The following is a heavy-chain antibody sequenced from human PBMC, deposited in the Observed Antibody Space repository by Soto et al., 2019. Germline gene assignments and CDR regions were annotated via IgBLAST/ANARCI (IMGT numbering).Heavy chain of an antibody. CDR2: ISYDGSNK. J-gene: IGHJ6*02. Sequence: GESLKISCAASGFTFSSYAMHWVRQAPGKGLEWVAVISYDGSNKYYADSVKGRFTISRDNSKNTLYLQMNSLRAEDTAVYYCARGNPYYYYGMDVWGQGTTVTVSS. CDR3: ARGNPYYYYGMDV. CDR1: GFTFSSYA. V-gene: IGHV3-30-3*01.